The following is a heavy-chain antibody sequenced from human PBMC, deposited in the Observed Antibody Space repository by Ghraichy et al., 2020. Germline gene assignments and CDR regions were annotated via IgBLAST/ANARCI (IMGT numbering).Heavy chain of an antibody. CDR1: GYTFTDYY. D-gene: IGHD2-8*01. Sequence: ASVKVSCKDSGYTFTDYYIHWVRQAPGQGLEWMGWINPKSGGTNYAQKFQGRVTMTRETSINTLYMELSRLGSDDTAVYYCAMEYDFRGLDVWGQVTTVTVSS. V-gene: IGHV1-2*02. J-gene: IGHJ6*02. CDR3: AMEYDFRGLDV. CDR2: INPKSGGT.